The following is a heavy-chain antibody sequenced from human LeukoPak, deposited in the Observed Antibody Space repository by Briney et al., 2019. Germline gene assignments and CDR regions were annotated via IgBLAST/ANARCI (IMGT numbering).Heavy chain of an antibody. CDR2: ISSDGQKT. Sequence: GGSLRLSCSASGFTLSSYAMHWVRQAPGKGLEYVSAISSDGQKTYYADSVRGRFTISRDISKNTLYLQMSSLRSEDTAVYYCVKASGSESSSLYDFWGQGTLVTVSS. J-gene: IGHJ4*02. CDR1: GFTLSSYA. CDR3: VKASGSESSSLYDF. D-gene: IGHD3-10*01. V-gene: IGHV3-64D*09.